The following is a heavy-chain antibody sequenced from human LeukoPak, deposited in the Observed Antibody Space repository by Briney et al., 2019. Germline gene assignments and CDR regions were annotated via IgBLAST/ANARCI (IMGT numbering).Heavy chain of an antibody. V-gene: IGHV3-23*01. CDR3: AKGDYGDYRPPPDY. D-gene: IGHD4-17*01. CDR1: GFTFSTYA. J-gene: IGHJ4*02. CDR2: ISAGGGST. Sequence: PGGSLRLSCAASGFTFSTYAMSWVRQAPGKGLEWVSGISAGGGSTYHADSVKGRFTISRDNSKNTLYLQMNSLGAEDTAVYYCAKGDYGDYRPPPDYWGQGTLVTVSS.